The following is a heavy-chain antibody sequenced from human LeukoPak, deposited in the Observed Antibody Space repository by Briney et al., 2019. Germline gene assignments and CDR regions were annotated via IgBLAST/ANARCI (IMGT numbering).Heavy chain of an antibody. CDR1: GGSISSYY. Sequence: SETLSLTCTVSGGSISSYYWSWIRQPPGKGLEWVGYIYYSGSTNYNPSLKSRVTISVDTSKNQFSLKLSSVTAADTAIYYCARGMSIASGGKYRYFDLWGRGTLVTVSS. J-gene: IGHJ2*01. V-gene: IGHV4-59*01. CDR3: ARGMSIASGGKYRYFDL. CDR2: IYYSGST. D-gene: IGHD6-13*01.